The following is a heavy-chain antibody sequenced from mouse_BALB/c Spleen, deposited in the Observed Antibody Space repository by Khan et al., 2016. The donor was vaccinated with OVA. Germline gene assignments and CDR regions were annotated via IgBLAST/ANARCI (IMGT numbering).Heavy chain of an antibody. CDR3: ARSWAMDY. CDR2: ISSLAYSI. Sequence: MQLEESGGGLVQPGGSRKLSCAASGFTFSDYGLAWVRQAPGKGPEWVAFISSLAYSIYYAATVTGRFTISRENAKNTLYLEMSSLRSEDTAMYYCARSWAMDYWGQGTSVTVSS. CDR1: GFTFSDYG. J-gene: IGHJ4*01. V-gene: IGHV5-15*02.